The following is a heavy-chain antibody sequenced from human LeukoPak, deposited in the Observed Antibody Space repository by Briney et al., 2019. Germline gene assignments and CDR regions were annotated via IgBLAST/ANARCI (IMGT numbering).Heavy chain of an antibody. D-gene: IGHD6-6*01. J-gene: IGHJ4*02. CDR1: GGSLSSYY. V-gene: IGHV4-4*09. CDR2: IYTSGST. CDR3: ARTYSSSSHFDY. Sequence: SETLSLICTVSGGSLSSYYWSWIRQHPGKGLEWIGHIYTSGSTNYNPSLKSRVTISVDTSKNQFSLKVSSVTAADTAVYYCARTYSSSSHFDYWGQGTLVTVSS.